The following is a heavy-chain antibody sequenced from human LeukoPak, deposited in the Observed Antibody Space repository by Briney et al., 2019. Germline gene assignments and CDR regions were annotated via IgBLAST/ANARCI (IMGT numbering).Heavy chain of an antibody. CDR1: GDNVSNNSVT. Sequence: SQTLSLTCAISGDNVSNNSVTWNWIRQSPSRGLEWLGRTYYRSKWYNDYAESVKSRMTIIPDTSKNQVSLQLNSVTPADTALYYCAGDRGVGAAVFCDYWGLGTLVSVSS. CDR2: TYYRSKWYN. J-gene: IGHJ4*02. D-gene: IGHD6-13*01. CDR3: AGDRGVGAAVFCDY. V-gene: IGHV6-1*01.